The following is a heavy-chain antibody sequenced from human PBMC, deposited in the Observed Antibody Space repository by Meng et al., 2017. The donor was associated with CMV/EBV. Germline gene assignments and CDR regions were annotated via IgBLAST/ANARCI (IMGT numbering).Heavy chain of an antibody. J-gene: IGHJ6*02. CDR1: GYTFTSYG. Sequence: ASVKVSCKASGYTFTSYGISWVRQAPGQGLEWMGWISAYNGNTNYAQKLQGRVTMTTDTSTSTAYMELGSLRSDDTAVYYCAREMAAIEDYYYGMDVWGLGTTVTVSS. D-gene: IGHD2-2*02. CDR2: ISAYNGNT. CDR3: AREMAAIEDYYYGMDV. V-gene: IGHV1-18*01.